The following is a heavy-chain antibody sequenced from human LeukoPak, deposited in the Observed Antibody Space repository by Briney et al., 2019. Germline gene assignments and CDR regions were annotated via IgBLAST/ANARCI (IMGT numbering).Heavy chain of an antibody. CDR2: INHSGST. J-gene: IGHJ4*02. CDR3: ARGRIAARNYFDY. Sequence: PSETLSLTCAVYGGSFSGYYWSWIRQPPGKGLEWIGEINHSGSTNYNPSLKSRVTISVDTSKNQFSLKLSSVTAADTAVYYCARGRIAARNYFDYWGQGTLVTVSS. V-gene: IGHV4-34*01. D-gene: IGHD6-6*01. CDR1: GGSFSGYY.